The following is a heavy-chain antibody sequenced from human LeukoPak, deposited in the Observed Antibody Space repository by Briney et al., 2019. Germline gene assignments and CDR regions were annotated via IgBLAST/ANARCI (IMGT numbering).Heavy chain of an antibody. D-gene: IGHD6-6*01. V-gene: IGHV3-23*01. Sequence: GGSLRLSCAVSGLTFNNYAMSWVRQAPGGGLEWVSGISGRGASKYYAVSVKGRFTISRDNSKHTLYLQINSLGAEDAAVYYCARAAYSSSWTNGFDPWGQGTLVTVSS. J-gene: IGHJ5*02. CDR3: ARAAYSSSWTNGFDP. CDR2: ISGRGASK. CDR1: GLTFNNYA.